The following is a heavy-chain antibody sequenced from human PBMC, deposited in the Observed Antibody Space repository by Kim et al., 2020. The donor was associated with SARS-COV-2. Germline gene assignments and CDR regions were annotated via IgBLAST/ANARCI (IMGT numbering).Heavy chain of an antibody. Sequence: ASVKVSCKASGYTFTGYYMHWVRQAPGQGLEWMGWINPNSGGTNYAQKFQARVTMTRDTSISTAYMELSRLRSDDTAVYYCARDARVKYQLLYWFDPWGQGTLVTVSS. CDR2: INPNSGGT. D-gene: IGHD2-2*01. V-gene: IGHV1-2*02. J-gene: IGHJ5*02. CDR3: ARDARVKYQLLYWFDP. CDR1: GYTFTGYY.